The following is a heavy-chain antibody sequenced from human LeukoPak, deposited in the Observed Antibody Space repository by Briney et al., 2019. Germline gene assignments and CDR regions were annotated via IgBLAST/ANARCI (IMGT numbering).Heavy chain of an antibody. CDR3: AREKSMVRGVIDY. CDR1: GYTFTGYY. CDR2: INANSGGT. Sequence: GASVKVSCKASGYTFTGYYLHWVRQAPGQGLEWMGRINANSGGTDYAQKFQGRVTMTRDTSTTTAYMELSSLTSDDTAVYYCAREKSMVRGVIDYWGQGTLVTVSS. D-gene: IGHD3-10*01. V-gene: IGHV1-2*02. J-gene: IGHJ4*02.